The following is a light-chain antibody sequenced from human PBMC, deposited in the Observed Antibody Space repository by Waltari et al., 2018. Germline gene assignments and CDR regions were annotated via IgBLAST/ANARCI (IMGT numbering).Light chain of an antibody. CDR3: ASWDDSLNGRWV. J-gene: IGLJ2*01. CDR1: YSNVRANV. CDR2: RND. Sequence: QSVLTQPPPASGTPGQRVTISCSGSYSNVRANVVNRYQHLPGPAPKLLIYRNDRRPSGVPDRFSAAKAGTSASLAISGLRPEDEADYYCASWDDSLNGRWVFGGGTKLTVL. V-gene: IGLV1-44*01.